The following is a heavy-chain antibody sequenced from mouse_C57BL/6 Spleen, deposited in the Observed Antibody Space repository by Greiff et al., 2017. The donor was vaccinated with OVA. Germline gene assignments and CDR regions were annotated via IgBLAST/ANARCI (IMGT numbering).Heavy chain of an antibody. CDR3: VREGITTVPYYFDY. J-gene: IGHJ2*01. CDR2: IRSKSSNYAT. CDR1: GFTFNTYA. V-gene: IGHV10-3*01. D-gene: IGHD1-1*01. Sequence: EVKLMESGGGLVQPKGSLKLSCAASGFTFNTYAMHWVSQAPGKGLEWVARIRSKSSNYATYYTDSVKDRLTISRDNSQSMLYLQMNNLKTEDTAMYYCVREGITTVPYYFDYWGQGTTLTVSS.